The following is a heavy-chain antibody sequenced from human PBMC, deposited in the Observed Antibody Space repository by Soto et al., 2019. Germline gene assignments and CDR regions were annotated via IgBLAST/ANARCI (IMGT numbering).Heavy chain of an antibody. Sequence: GGSLRLSCAASGFTFSNAWINWVRQAPGKGLEWVSAISGSGGSTYYADSVKGRFTISRDNSKNTLYLQMNSLRAEDTAVYYCAKDISSYGDYGYFQHWGQGTLVTVSS. V-gene: IGHV3-23*01. D-gene: IGHD4-17*01. J-gene: IGHJ1*01. CDR2: ISGSGGST. CDR1: GFTFSNAW. CDR3: AKDISSYGDYGYFQH.